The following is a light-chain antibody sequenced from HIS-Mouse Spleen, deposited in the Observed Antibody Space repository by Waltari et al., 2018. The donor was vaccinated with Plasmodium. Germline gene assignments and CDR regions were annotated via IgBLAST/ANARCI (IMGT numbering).Light chain of an antibody. CDR3: QQYNNWPPYT. CDR2: GAS. J-gene: IGKJ2*01. Sequence: EIVMTQSPATMSVSPGERATRPCRASQSVSSNLAWYQQKTGQAPRLLIYGASTRATGIPARFSGSGSGTEFTLTISSMQSEDFAVYYCQQYNNWPPYTFGQGTKLEIK. V-gene: IGKV3-15*01. CDR1: QSVSSN.